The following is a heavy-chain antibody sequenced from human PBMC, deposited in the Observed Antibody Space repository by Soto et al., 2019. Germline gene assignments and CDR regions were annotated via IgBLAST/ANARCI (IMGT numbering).Heavy chain of an antibody. D-gene: IGHD6-19*01. CDR3: ARPMMSSSCGNRWFDP. CDR1: GGSISSYY. V-gene: IGHV4-59*12. J-gene: IGHJ5*02. CDR2: IYYGGST. Sequence: QVQLQESGPGLVKPSETLSLTCTVSGGSISSYYWSWIRQPPGKGLAWLGFIYYGGSTNYNPSLKGRVAISVDTSKSPLSLQMSSLSAEDTAVYYCARPMMSSSCGNRWFDPWGRGTLVTVSS.